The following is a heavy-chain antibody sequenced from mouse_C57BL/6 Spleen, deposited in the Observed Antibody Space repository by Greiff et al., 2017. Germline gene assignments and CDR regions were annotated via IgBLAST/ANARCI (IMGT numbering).Heavy chain of an antibody. V-gene: IGHV1-42*01. J-gene: IGHJ2*01. Sequence: EVQLQQSGPELVKPGASVKISCKASGYSFTGYYMNWVKQSPEKSLEWIGEINPSTGGTTYNQKFKAKATLTVDKSSSTAYMQLKSLTSEDSAVYYCARRITVVAGDYFDDWGQGTTLTVSS. CDR1: GYSFTGYY. CDR3: ARRITVVAGDYFDD. CDR2: INPSTGGT. D-gene: IGHD1-1*01.